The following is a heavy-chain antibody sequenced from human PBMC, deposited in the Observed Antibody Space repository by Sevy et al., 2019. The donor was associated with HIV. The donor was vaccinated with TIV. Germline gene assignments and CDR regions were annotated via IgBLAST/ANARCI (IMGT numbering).Heavy chain of an antibody. D-gene: IGHD2-2*01. Sequence: ASVKVSCKASGYTFTSYGISWVRQAPGQGLEWMGWISAYNGNTNYAQKLQGRVTMTTDTSTSTAYMELRSLRSDDTAVYYCARERYCSSTSCYRGDYYYYGMDVWGQGTTVTVSS. V-gene: IGHV1-18*01. J-gene: IGHJ6*02. CDR1: GYTFTSYG. CDR2: ISAYNGNT. CDR3: ARERYCSSTSCYRGDYYYYGMDV.